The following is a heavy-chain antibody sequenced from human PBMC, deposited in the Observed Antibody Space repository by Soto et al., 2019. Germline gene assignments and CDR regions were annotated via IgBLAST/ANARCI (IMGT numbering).Heavy chain of an antibody. CDR2: INHSGST. CDR3: ARRIAAAGNWFDP. J-gene: IGHJ5*02. D-gene: IGHD6-13*01. V-gene: IGHV4-34*01. Sequence: PSETLSLTCAVYGGSFSGYYWTWIRQPPGTGLEWIGEINHSGSTNYNPSLKSRVTISVDTSKNQFSLKLTSVTAADTAVYYCARRIAAAGNWFDPWGQGTLVTVSS. CDR1: GGSFSGYY.